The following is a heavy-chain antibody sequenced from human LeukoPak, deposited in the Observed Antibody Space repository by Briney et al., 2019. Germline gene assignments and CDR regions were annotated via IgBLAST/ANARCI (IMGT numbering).Heavy chain of an antibody. CDR3: ARDQCSSTSCYLNYYYYSGMDV. D-gene: IGHD2-2*01. CDR1: GGAFSSYA. J-gene: IGHJ6*02. CDR2: ISTYNGNT. V-gene: IGHV1-18*01. Sequence: VASVKVSCKASGGAFSSYAISWVRQAPGQGLEWMGWISTYNGNTNYPQKPQGRVTMTTDTSTSTAYMELRSLRSDDTAVYYCARDQCSSTSCYLNYYYYSGMDVWGQGTTVTVSS.